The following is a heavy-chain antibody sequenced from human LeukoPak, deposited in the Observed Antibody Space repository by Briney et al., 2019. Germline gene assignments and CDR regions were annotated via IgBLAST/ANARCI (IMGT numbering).Heavy chain of an antibody. Sequence: SETLSLTCTVSGGSISSYYWSWIRQPAGKGLEWIGHIYTSGSTNYNPSLKSRVTMSVDTSKNQLSLKLTSVTAADTAVYYCARDSAPGVGAGAWGQGTLVTVSS. V-gene: IGHV4-4*07. CDR1: GGSISSYY. CDR3: ARDSAPGVGAGA. J-gene: IGHJ5*02. CDR2: IYTSGST. D-gene: IGHD1-26*01.